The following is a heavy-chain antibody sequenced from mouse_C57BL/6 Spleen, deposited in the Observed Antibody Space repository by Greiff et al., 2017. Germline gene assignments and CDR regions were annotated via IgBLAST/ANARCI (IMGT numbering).Heavy chain of an antibody. J-gene: IGHJ2*01. V-gene: IGHV1-80*01. CDR3: ARRAGRNLYYFDY. CDR2: IYPGDGDT. Sequence: QVHVKQSGAELVKPGASVKISCKASGYAFSSYWLNWVKQRPGKGLEWIGRIYPGDGDTNYNGKFKGKATLTADKSSSTAYMQLSCLTSADSAVYFCARRAGRNLYYFDYWRQGTTLTVSS. D-gene: IGHD4-1*01. CDR1: GYAFSSYW.